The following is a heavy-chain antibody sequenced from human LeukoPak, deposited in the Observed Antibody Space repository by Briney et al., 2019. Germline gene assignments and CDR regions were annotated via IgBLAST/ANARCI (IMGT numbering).Heavy chain of an antibody. CDR3: RSGGAAPGAFDN. CDR2: IKYDGDEE. J-gene: IGHJ4*02. Sequence: GGSLRLSCAASGFTFRDYWMSWMRQAPGKGLGWVANIKYDGDEEYYVDSVKGRFIISRDNAKNSLYLQLNSLRVEDTAVYYCRSGGAAPGAFDNWGQGTLVTVSS. D-gene: IGHD4/OR15-4a*01. V-gene: IGHV3-7*01. CDR1: GFTFRDYW.